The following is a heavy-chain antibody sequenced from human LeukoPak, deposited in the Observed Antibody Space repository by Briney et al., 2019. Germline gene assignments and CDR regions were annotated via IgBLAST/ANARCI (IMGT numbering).Heavy chain of an antibody. J-gene: IGHJ4*02. CDR1: SDSISSYY. V-gene: IGHV4-59*01. Sequence: KASETLSLTCTVSSDSISSYYWSWIRHPPGEGLELIGYIYYSGSNNYHPSLKSRVTISVDTSKNQFSLKLSSVTAADAAVYYCARGNYYDGSGSLDYWGQGTLVTVSS. D-gene: IGHD3-22*01. CDR2: IYYSGSN. CDR3: ARGNYYDGSGSLDY.